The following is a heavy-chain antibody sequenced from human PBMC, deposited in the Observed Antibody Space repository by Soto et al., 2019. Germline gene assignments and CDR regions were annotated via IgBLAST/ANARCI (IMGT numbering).Heavy chain of an antibody. D-gene: IGHD3-10*01. V-gene: IGHV3-11*01. J-gene: IGHJ4*02. CDR2: ISGSGGTI. Sequence: QVQLGESGGGLVKPGGSLRLSCAASGFIFSNHYMTWIRQAPGKGLEWVSKISGSGGTIYYAESVKGRFTISRDNAKNSLYLQMNSLRTEDTAVYYCACDPYYYASGFWGQGTLVTVSS. CDR1: GFIFSNHY. CDR3: ACDPYYYASGF.